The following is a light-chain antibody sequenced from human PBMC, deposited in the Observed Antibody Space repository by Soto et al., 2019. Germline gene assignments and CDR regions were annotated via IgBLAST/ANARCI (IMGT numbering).Light chain of an antibody. Sequence: QLVLTQPPSASGSPGQSVTISCTGTSSDVGGYNYVSWYQKNPGKAPKFMIYEVSKRPSGVPDRFSGSKSGNTASLTVSGLQAEDEADYYCSSYAGSNNWVFGGGTKLTVL. CDR3: SSYAGSNNWV. J-gene: IGLJ3*02. V-gene: IGLV2-8*01. CDR1: SSDVGGYNY. CDR2: EVS.